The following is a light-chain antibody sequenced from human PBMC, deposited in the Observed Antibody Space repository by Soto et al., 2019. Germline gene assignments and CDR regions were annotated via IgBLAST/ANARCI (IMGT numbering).Light chain of an antibody. CDR3: QQYGSSPCT. J-gene: IGKJ1*01. Sequence: EIVLTQSPGTLSLSPGERATLSCRASQSVSSSYLAWYQQKPGQAPRLLIYGASSRATGIPDRFSGSGSGTDFTLTISRLEPEDFXVYYCQQYGSSPCTFGQGTKVEIK. CDR1: QSVSSSY. V-gene: IGKV3-20*01. CDR2: GAS.